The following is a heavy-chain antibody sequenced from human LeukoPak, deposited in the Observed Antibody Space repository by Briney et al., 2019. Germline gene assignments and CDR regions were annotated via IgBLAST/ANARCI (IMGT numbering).Heavy chain of an antibody. J-gene: IGHJ4*02. CDR2: ISGSGGST. CDR3: AKVGGLGCGGDCFPTFDY. CDR1: GFTFSSYA. V-gene: IGHV3-23*01. D-gene: IGHD2-21*02. Sequence: PGGSLRLSCAASGFTFSSYAMSWVRQAPGKGLEWVSAISGSGGSTYYADSVKGRFTISRDNSKNTLYLQMNSLRAEDTAVYYCAKVGGLGCGGDCFPTFDYWGQGTLVTVSS.